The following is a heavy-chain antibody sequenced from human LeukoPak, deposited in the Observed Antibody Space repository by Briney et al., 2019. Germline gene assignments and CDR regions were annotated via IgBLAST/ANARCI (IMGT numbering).Heavy chain of an antibody. CDR2: FDPEDGET. CDR1: GYTLTELS. Sequence: ASVKVSCKVSGYTLTELSMHWVRQAPGKGLEWMGGFDPEDGETIYAQKFQGRVTMTEDTSTDTAYMELSSLRSEDTAVYYCATVLYVDNWFDPWGQGTLVTVSS. J-gene: IGHJ5*02. V-gene: IGHV1-24*01. D-gene: IGHD3-16*01. CDR3: ATVLYVDNWFDP.